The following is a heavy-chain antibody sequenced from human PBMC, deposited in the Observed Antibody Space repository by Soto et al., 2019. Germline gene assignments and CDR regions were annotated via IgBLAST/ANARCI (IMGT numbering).Heavy chain of an antibody. D-gene: IGHD3-16*02. CDR3: ARHGSF. CDR2: IFYTWTT. CDR1: NGSISTTSYN. J-gene: IGHJ4*02. Sequence: QMQLQESGPGLVKPSETLSLTCTVSNGSISTTSYNWGWIRQSPGKGLEWIGTIFYTWTTSYNPSLKIRVTITVDTSNNQFSMKRASVTSADTAVYYCARHGSFWGQGILVVVS. V-gene: IGHV4-39*01.